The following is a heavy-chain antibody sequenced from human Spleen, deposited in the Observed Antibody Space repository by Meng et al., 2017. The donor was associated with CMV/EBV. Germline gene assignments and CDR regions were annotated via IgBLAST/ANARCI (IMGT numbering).Heavy chain of an antibody. Sequence: GESLKISCAASGFTFINHAMSWVRQTPGKGLEWVAYISHDGRDKYYGDSVTGRFTISRDNSRNTLYLQMNNLGPEDTAIYYCVRSPHSLISDYWGQGTQVTVSS. CDR1: GFTFINHA. CDR3: VRSPHSLISDY. V-gene: IGHV3-30*04. CDR2: ISHDGRDK. J-gene: IGHJ4*02.